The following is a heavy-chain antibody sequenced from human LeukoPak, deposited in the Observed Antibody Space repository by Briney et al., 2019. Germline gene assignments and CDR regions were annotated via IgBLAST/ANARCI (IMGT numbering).Heavy chain of an antibody. D-gene: IGHD3-22*01. J-gene: IGHJ5*02. Sequence: ASVKVSCKASGYTFTGYDMHWVRQAPGQGLEWMGWINPNSGGTNYAQKFQGRVTMTRDTSISTAYMELSRLRSDDTAVYYCARVGDSSGYYYGGNWFDPWGQGTLVTVSS. V-gene: IGHV1-2*02. CDR1: GYTFTGYD. CDR2: INPNSGGT. CDR3: ARVGDSSGYYYGGNWFDP.